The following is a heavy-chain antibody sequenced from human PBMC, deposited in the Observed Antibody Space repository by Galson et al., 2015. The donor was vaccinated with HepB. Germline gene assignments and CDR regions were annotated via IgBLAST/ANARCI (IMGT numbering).Heavy chain of an antibody. CDR3: ARGRGYGSGSSVGDAPGDDY. V-gene: IGHV1-2*06. CDR1: GYTFTGYY. D-gene: IGHD3-10*01. J-gene: IGHJ4*02. CDR2: INPNSGGT. Sequence: SVKVSCKASGYTFTGYYMHWVRQAPGQGLEWMGRINPNSGGTNYAQKFQGRVTMTRDTSISTAYMELSRLSSVTAADTAVYYCARGRGYGSGSSVGDAPGDDYWGQGTLVTVSS.